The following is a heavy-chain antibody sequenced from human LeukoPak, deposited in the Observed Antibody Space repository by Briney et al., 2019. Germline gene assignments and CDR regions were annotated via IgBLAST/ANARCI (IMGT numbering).Heavy chain of an antibody. J-gene: IGHJ4*02. CDR3: ARDLRGSSGIDY. D-gene: IGHD6-19*01. CDR2: IYSGGST. V-gene: IGHV4-4*07. Sequence: PSETLSLTCTVSGGSMTDYYWSWIRQPAGRGLEWIGRIYSGGSTNYNASLKSRVTMSVDKAKNQFSLKVISVTAADTAVYYCARDLRGSSGIDYWGQGTLVTVSS. CDR1: GGSMTDYY.